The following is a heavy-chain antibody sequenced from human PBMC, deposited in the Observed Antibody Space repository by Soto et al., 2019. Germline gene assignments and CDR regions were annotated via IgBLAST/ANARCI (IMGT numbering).Heavy chain of an antibody. CDR3: ARDGVEMATMGAWDY. V-gene: IGHV3-23*01. CDR1: GFTFSSYA. CDR2: ISGSGGTK. Sequence: GGSLRLSCAASGFTFSSYAMTWVRQAPGKGLEWVSGISGSGGTKYYADSVKGRFTISRDNSKNTLYLQMNSLRAEDTAVYYCARDGVEMATMGAWDYWGQGTLVTVSS. J-gene: IGHJ4*02. D-gene: IGHD2-21*01.